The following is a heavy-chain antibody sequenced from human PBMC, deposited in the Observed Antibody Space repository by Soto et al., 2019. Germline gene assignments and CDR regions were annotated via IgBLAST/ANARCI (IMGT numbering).Heavy chain of an antibody. D-gene: IGHD6-19*01. CDR3: ARGLYSSSTGELAY. Sequence: QVRLVESGGGVVQPGTSLRLSCAASGFSFSSYGLQWVRQAPGKGLEWVAVIWYEGSNKYYADSVKGRFTISRDNSKNKLYLQMNSLRDEDTAVYHCARGLYSSSTGELAYWGQGTLVTVSS. CDR2: IWYEGSNK. J-gene: IGHJ4*02. V-gene: IGHV3-33*01. CDR1: GFSFSSYG.